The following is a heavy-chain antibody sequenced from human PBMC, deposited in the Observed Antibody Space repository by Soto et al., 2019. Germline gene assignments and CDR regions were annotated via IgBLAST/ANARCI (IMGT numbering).Heavy chain of an antibody. Sequence: SETLSLTCTVSGGSISSYYWSWIRQPPGKGQEWIGYIYYSGSTNYNPSLKSRVTISVDTSKNQFSLKLSSVTAADTAVYYCARVPYDSSGYYPWNWYFDLWGRGTLVTVSS. CDR1: GGSISSYY. J-gene: IGHJ2*01. V-gene: IGHV4-59*01. D-gene: IGHD3-22*01. CDR2: IYYSGST. CDR3: ARVPYDSSGYYPWNWYFDL.